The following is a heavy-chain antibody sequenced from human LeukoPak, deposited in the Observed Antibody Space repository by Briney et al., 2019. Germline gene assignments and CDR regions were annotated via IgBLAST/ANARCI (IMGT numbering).Heavy chain of an antibody. J-gene: IGHJ3*02. CDR3: AKVSAPELAYCGGDCYYDAFDI. CDR1: GFTFSSYA. CDR2: ISGSGGST. V-gene: IGHV3-23*01. Sequence: GGSLRLSCAASGFTFSSYAMSWVRQAPGKGLEWVSAISGSGGSTYYADSVKGRFTISRDNSKNTLYLQMNSLRAEDTAVYYCAKVSAPELAYCGGDCYYDAFDIWGQGTMVTVSS. D-gene: IGHD2-21*02.